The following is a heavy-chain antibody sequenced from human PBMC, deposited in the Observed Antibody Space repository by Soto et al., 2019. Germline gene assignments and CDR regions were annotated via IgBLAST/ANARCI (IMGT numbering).Heavy chain of an antibody. D-gene: IGHD4-17*01. CDR3: AHLYVDYVLVGWFDP. CDR2: IYWDNDK. J-gene: IGHJ5*02. Sequence: QITLKESGPKLVKPTQTLTLTCTFSGFSLSTSGVGVGWIRQPPGKALEWLAIIYWDNDKRYSPSLKSSLTTTKDTSKNRVVLTKTTMDPVDTATYYCAHLYVDYVLVGWFDPWGQGTLVTVSS. V-gene: IGHV2-5*02. CDR1: GFSLSTSGVG.